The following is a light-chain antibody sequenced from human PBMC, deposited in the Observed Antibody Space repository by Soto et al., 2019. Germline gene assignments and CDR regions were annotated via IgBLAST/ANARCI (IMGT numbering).Light chain of an antibody. V-gene: IGKV3-15*01. Sequence: EIVMTQSPATLSVSPGERATLSCRASQSVGNSLAWYQQKPGQAPRLLIYGASTRATGIPARFSGSGSGTEFTLTVSSLKSEDFAVYYCQQYNNWPPLTFGGGTKVEVK. J-gene: IGKJ4*01. CDR2: GAS. CDR1: QSVGNS. CDR3: QQYNNWPPLT.